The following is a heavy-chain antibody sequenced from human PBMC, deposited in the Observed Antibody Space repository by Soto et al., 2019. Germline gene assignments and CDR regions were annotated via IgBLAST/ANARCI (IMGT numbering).Heavy chain of an antibody. CDR3: ARVGLGYCSGGSCYSPKLPVPHFDY. J-gene: IGHJ4*02. D-gene: IGHD2-15*01. CDR2: ISSSSSTI. V-gene: IGHV3-48*02. Sequence: HPVGSLRLSCAASGFTFSSYSMNWVRQAPGKGLEWVSYISSSSSTIYYADSVKGRFTISRDNAKNSLYLQMNSLRDEDTAVYYCARVGLGYCSGGSCYSPKLPVPHFDYWGQGTLVTVSS. CDR1: GFTFSSYS.